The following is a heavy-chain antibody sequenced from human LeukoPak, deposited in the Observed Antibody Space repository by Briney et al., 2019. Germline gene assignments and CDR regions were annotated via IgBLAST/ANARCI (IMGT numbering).Heavy chain of an antibody. Sequence: SETLSLTCTVSGGSIRSYYWSWIRQPPGRGLEWIGYIYYSGSTNYNPSLKSRVTISVDTSKNQFSLKLSSVTAADTAVYYCARAPVTTPSDSFDYWGQGTLVTVSS. J-gene: IGHJ4*02. V-gene: IGHV4-59*12. CDR2: IYYSGST. D-gene: IGHD4-17*01. CDR3: ARAPVTTPSDSFDY. CDR1: GGSIRSYY.